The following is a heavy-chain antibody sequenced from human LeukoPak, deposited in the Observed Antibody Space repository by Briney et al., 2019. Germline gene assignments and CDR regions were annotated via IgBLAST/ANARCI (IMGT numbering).Heavy chain of an antibody. Sequence: GRSLRLSCAASGFTFSSYWMSWVRQAPGKGLEWVANIKQDGSEKYYVDSVEGRFTISRDNAKNSLYLQMNSLRAEDTAVYYCARALYSSGFFIDYWGQGTLVTVSS. CDR2: IKQDGSEK. D-gene: IGHD6-19*01. J-gene: IGHJ4*02. CDR3: ARALYSSGFFIDY. CDR1: GFTFSSYW. V-gene: IGHV3-7*01.